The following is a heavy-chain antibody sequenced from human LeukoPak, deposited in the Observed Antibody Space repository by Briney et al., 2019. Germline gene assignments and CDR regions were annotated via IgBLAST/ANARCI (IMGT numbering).Heavy chain of an antibody. J-gene: IGHJ4*02. Sequence: ASVKVSCKASGGTFSSYAISWVRQAPGRGLEWMGGIIPIFGTANYAQKFQGRVTITTDESTSTAYMELSSLRSEDTAVYYCARDHCSSTSCYPDYWGQGTLVTVSS. CDR2: IIPIFGTA. V-gene: IGHV1-69*05. CDR3: ARDHCSSTSCYPDY. CDR1: GGTFSSYA. D-gene: IGHD2-2*01.